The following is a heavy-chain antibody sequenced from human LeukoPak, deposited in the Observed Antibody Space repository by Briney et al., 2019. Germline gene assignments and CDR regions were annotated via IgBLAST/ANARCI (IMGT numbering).Heavy chain of an antibody. Sequence: GESLKISCKGSGYSFSNSWIGWVRQMPGKGLEWMGIIYPGDSDTRYSPSFQGQVTISADKSISTAYLQWSSLKASDTAMYYCARHPPRWGRSGGSLRSSYYYYYMDVWGKGTTVTVSS. CDR3: ARHPPRWGRSGGSLRSSYYYYYMDV. CDR1: GYSFSNSW. V-gene: IGHV5-51*01. D-gene: IGHD2-15*01. J-gene: IGHJ6*03. CDR2: IYPGDSDT.